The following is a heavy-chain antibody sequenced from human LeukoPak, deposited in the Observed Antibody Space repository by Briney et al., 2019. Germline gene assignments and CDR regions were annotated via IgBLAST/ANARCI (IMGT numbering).Heavy chain of an antibody. Sequence: SVKVSCKASGGTFSSYAISWVRQAPGQGLEWMGGIIPIFGTANYAQKFQGRVMITADESTSTAYMELSSLRSEDTAVYYCARSKNGGSYGRFDIWGQGTMVTVSS. CDR3: ARSKNGGSYGRFDI. V-gene: IGHV1-69*01. J-gene: IGHJ3*02. D-gene: IGHD1-26*01. CDR1: GGTFSSYA. CDR2: IIPIFGTA.